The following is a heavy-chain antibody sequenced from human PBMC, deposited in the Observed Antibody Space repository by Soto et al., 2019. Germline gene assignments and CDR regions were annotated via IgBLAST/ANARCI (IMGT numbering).Heavy chain of an antibody. CDR2: IHSDGSKT. D-gene: IGHD2-21*02. CDR1: GFTFNYYW. J-gene: IGHJ3*01. Sequence: EVQLVESEGGLVQRGGSLRLSCAASGFTFNYYWMHWVRQAPGQGLVWVSHIHSDGSKTTYADSVKGRFTISRDNAKNTLDRQMNSRGAEGTVVYYGVRGDRGGFDLWGQGTAVTVSS. CDR3: VRGDRGGFDL. V-gene: IGHV3-74*01.